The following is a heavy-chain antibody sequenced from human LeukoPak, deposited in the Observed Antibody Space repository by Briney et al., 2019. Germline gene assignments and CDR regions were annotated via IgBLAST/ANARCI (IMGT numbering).Heavy chain of an antibody. V-gene: IGHV4-34*01. CDR3: ARDQSGWYAFDI. Sequence: SETLSLTCAVYGGSFSGYYWSWIRQPPGKGLEWIGEINHSGSTNYNPSLKSRVTISVDTSKNQFSLKLSSVTAADTAVYYCARDQSGWYAFDIWGQGTMVTVSS. CDR1: GGSFSGYY. D-gene: IGHD6-19*01. CDR2: INHSGST. J-gene: IGHJ3*02.